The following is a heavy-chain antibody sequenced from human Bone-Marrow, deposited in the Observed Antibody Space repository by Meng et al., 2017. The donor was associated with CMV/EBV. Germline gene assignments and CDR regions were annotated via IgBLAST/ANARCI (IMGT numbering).Heavy chain of an antibody. J-gene: IGHJ6*02. CDR2: ISYDGSNK. V-gene: IGHV3-30-3*01. CDR3: VREGQGPGSAMDV. CDR1: GFTFSSYA. Sequence: GGSLRLSCAASGFTFSSYAMHWVRQAPGKGLEWVAVISYDGSNKYYADSVKGRFTISRDNSKNTLYLQMNSLRAEDTAVYYCVREGQGPGSAMDVWGQGTMVSVSS. D-gene: IGHD6-19*01.